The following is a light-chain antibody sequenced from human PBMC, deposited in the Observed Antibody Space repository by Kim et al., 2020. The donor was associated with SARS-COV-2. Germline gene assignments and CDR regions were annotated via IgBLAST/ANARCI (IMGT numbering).Light chain of an antibody. V-gene: IGLV1-44*01. Sequence: GQSVTLSCSGSSSNIGSNTVNWYQQLPGTAPKLLIYSNNPRPSGVPDRFSGSKSGTSASLAISGLQSEDEADYYCAAWDDSLNGVVFGGGTQLTVL. J-gene: IGLJ2*01. CDR3: AAWDDSLNGVV. CDR1: SSNIGSNT. CDR2: SNN.